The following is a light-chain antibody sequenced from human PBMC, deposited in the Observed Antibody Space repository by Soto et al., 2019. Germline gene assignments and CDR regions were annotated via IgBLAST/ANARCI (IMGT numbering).Light chain of an antibody. CDR1: SSDVGGYNY. J-gene: IGLJ1*01. CDR3: ASYAGSNKV. CDR2: EVN. V-gene: IGLV2-8*01. Sequence: QSALTQPPSASGSPGQTVTISCTGTSSDVGGYNYVSWYQHHPGTAPKLMMYEVNKRPSGVPDRFSGSKSGNTASLTVSGLMAEDEADYYCASYAGSNKVFGSGTKLTVL.